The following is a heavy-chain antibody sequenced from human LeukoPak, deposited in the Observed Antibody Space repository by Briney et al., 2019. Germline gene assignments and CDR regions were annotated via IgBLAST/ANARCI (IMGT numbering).Heavy chain of an antibody. CDR2: IYPDDSDT. V-gene: IGHV5-51*01. CDR3: AIYGSGSYYDE. D-gene: IGHD3-10*01. CDR1: GYSFFSHW. J-gene: IGHJ4*02. Sequence: GESLKISCKGSGYSFFSHWIGWVRQMPGKGPEWMGIIYPDDSDTKYSPPFEGQVTISADKSISTVYLQWNSLKASDTAIYYCAIYGSGSYYDEWGQGTLVTVSS.